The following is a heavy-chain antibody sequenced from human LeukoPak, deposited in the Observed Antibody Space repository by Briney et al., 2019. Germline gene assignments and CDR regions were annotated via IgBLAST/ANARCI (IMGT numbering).Heavy chain of an antibody. J-gene: IGHJ5*02. CDR2: IYTSGST. Sequence: PSETLSLTCTVSGGSISSYYWSWIRQPAGKGLEWIGRIYTSGSTNYNPSLKSRVTMSVDTSKNQFSLKLSSVTAADTAVYYCARDFFLGFWSAGLYWLDPWGQGTLVTVSS. CDR1: GGSISSYY. CDR3: ARDFFLGFWSAGLYWLDP. D-gene: IGHD3-3*01. V-gene: IGHV4-4*07.